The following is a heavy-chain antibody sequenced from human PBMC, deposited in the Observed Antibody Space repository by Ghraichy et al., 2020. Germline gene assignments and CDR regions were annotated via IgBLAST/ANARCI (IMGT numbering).Heavy chain of an antibody. Sequence: GGSLRLSCAASGFTFSSYAMHWVRQAPGKGLEWVAVISYDGSNKYYADSVKGRFTISRDNSKNTLYLQMNSLRAEDTAVYYCARRAVAGTGDAFDIWGQGTMVTVSS. CDR3: ARRAVAGTGDAFDI. CDR2: ISYDGSNK. J-gene: IGHJ3*02. CDR1: GFTFSSYA. D-gene: IGHD6-19*01. V-gene: IGHV3-30-3*01.